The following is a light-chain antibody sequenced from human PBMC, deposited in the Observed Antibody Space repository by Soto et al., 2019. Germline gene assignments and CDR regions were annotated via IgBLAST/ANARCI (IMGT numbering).Light chain of an antibody. CDR3: QQRSNWIT. J-gene: IGKJ5*01. CDR1: QSVSSY. V-gene: IGKV3-11*01. CDR2: DAS. Sequence: EIVFPQCRATRSWSLGEKRTSAGRASQSVSSYLAWYQQKPGQAPRLLIYDASNRATGIPARFSGSGSGTDFTLTISSLEPEEFAVYYCQQRSNWITFGQGTRLEIK.